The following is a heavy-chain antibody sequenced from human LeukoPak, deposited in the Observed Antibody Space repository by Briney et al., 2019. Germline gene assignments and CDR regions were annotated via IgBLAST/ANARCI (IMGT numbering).Heavy chain of an antibody. CDR2: ISAYTGNT. D-gene: IGHD6-19*01. V-gene: IGHV1-18*01. Sequence: ASVKVSCKASGYTFTNYGISRVRQAPGQGLEWMGWISAYTGNTSYAQKLQDRVTMTTDTSTRTAYMELRSLRSDDTAVYYCAREGRWLVRVGYFYYMDVWGKGTTVIISS. J-gene: IGHJ6*03. CDR1: GYTFTNYG. CDR3: AREGRWLVRVGYFYYMDV.